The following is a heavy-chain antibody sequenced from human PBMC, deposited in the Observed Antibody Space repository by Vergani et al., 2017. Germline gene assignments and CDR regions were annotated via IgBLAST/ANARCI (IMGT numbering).Heavy chain of an antibody. J-gene: IGHJ4*02. CDR1: GYSFTSYW. Sequence: EVQLVQSGAEVKKPGESLRISCKGSGYSFTSYWIGWVRQMPGKGLEWMGIIYPGDSDTRYSPSFQGQVTISADKSISTAYLQWSSLKASDTAMYYCARPSTTVSGWYVSDYWGQGTLVTVSS. CDR3: ARPSTTVSGWYVSDY. V-gene: IGHV5-51*01. D-gene: IGHD6-19*01. CDR2: IYPGDSDT.